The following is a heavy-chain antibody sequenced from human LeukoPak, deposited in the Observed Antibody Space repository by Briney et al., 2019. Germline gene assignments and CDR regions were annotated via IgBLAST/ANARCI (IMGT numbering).Heavy chain of an antibody. CDR2: ISSSSSTI. D-gene: IGHD3-10*01. J-gene: IGHJ4*02. CDR1: GFTFSSYS. V-gene: IGHV3-48*02. CDR3: AREIPVLLWFGGAFDY. Sequence: TGGSLRLSRAASGFTFSSYSMNWVRQAPGKGLEWVSYISSSSSTIYYADSVKGRFTISRDNAKNSLYLQMNSLRDEDTAVYYCAREIPVLLWFGGAFDYWGQGTLVTVSS.